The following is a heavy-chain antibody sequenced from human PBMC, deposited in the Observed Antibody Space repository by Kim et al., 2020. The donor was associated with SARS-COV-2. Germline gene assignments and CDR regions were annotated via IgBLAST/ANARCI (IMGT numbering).Heavy chain of an antibody. Sequence: GGSLRLSCAASGFTFSSYAMHWVRQAPGKGLESVSAISSNGGSTYYANSVKARFTISRDNSKNTLYLQMGSLRAEDMAVYYCAREYCSSTSCYSDYYGMDVWGQETTVPVSS. J-gene: IGHJ6*02. CDR1: GFTFSSYA. CDR2: ISSNGGST. V-gene: IGHV3-64*01. CDR3: AREYCSSTSCYSDYYGMDV. D-gene: IGHD2-2*01.